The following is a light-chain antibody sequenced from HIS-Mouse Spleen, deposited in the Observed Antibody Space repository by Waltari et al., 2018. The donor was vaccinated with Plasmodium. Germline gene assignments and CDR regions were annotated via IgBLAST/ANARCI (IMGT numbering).Light chain of an antibody. CDR1: STTIRRST. CDR3: AAWDDSLNGVV. CDR2: SNN. V-gene: IGLV1-44*01. Sequence: QSVLTQPPPASGTPGQRVTTPFSGRSTTIRRSTVNWYQQLAGTAPKPLIYSNNQRPSGVPDRFSGSKSGTSAALAISGLQSEDEADYYCAAWDDSLNGVVFGGGTKLTVL. J-gene: IGLJ2*01.